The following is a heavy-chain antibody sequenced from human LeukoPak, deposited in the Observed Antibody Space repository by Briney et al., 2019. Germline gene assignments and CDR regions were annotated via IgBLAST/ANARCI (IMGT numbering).Heavy chain of an antibody. Sequence: GGSLRLSCAASGFTFSSYSMNWVRQAPGKGLEWVSSISSSSSYIYYADSVKGRFTIPGDKAKNSLYLQMNSLRIEDTAVYYCARDYKYAFDNWGQGTLVTVSS. CDR2: ISSSSSYI. V-gene: IGHV3-21*01. CDR1: GFTFSSYS. D-gene: IGHD5-24*01. J-gene: IGHJ4*02. CDR3: ARDYKYAFDN.